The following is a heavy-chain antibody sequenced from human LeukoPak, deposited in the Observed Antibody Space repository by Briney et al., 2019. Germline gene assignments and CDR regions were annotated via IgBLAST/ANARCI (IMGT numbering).Heavy chain of an antibody. J-gene: IGHJ4*02. CDR1: GXSFSGYY. V-gene: IGHV4-34*01. Sequence: SETLSLTCAVYGXSFSGYYWSWIRQPPGKGLEWIAEINHSGSTNYNPSLKSRVTISVDTSKNQFSLKLSSVTAADTAVYYCAKPYYYDSSGYFAFDYWGQGTLVTVSS. CDR2: INHSGST. CDR3: AKPYYYDSSGYFAFDY. D-gene: IGHD3-22*01.